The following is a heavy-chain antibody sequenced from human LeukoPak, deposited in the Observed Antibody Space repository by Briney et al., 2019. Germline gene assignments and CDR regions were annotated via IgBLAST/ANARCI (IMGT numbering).Heavy chain of an antibody. CDR2: IYYSGST. J-gene: IGHJ4*02. CDR3: ALGLLLDY. D-gene: IGHD3-22*01. Sequence: PSETLSLTCTVSGGSISSSSHYWGWIRQPPGKGLEWIGSIYYSGSTYYNPSLKSRVTLSVDTSKNQFSLKLSSVTAADTAVYYCALGLLLDYWGQGTLVTVSS. V-gene: IGHV4-39*01. CDR1: GGSISSSSHY.